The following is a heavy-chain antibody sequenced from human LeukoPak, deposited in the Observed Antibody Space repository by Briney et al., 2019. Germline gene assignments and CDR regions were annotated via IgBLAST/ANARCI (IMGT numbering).Heavy chain of an antibody. CDR1: GLTFSSHW. J-gene: IGHJ4*02. D-gene: IGHD6-19*01. Sequence: GGSLRLSCAASGLTFSSHWMHWVRQAPGKGLVWVSDISGSGGSTYYADSVKGRFTVSRDNSKNTLYLQVSSLRAEDTAVYYCAKPTWGDGDSSGWSAFDYWGQGTLVTVSS. CDR3: AKPTWGDGDSSGWSAFDY. V-gene: IGHV3-23*01. CDR2: ISGSGGST.